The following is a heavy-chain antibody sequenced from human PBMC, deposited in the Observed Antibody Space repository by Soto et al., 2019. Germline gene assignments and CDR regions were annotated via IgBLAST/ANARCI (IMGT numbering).Heavy chain of an antibody. Sequence: SETLSHTYAVYGGSFSGYYWSWIRQPPGKGLEWIGEINHSGSTNYNPSLKSRVTISVDTSKNQFSLKLSSVTAADTAVYYCARTRYYGSGSYYPRAYYYYYGMDVWGQGTTVT. J-gene: IGHJ6*02. D-gene: IGHD3-10*01. CDR3: ARTRYYGSGSYYPRAYYYYYGMDV. V-gene: IGHV4-34*01. CDR1: GGSFSGYY. CDR2: INHSGST.